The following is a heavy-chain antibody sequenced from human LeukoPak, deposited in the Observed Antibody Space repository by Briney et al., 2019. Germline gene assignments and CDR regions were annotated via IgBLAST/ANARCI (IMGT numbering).Heavy chain of an antibody. Sequence: GGSLRLSCAASGFTVSSNDMTWVRQAPGKGLEWVSVLSYGGDRTFYADSVKGRFTISRDNSKNTLYLQMNSLRAEDTAVYYCATDSSSRPEDYWGQGTRVTVSS. CDR2: LSYGGDRT. D-gene: IGHD6-6*01. CDR1: GFTVSSND. V-gene: IGHV3-66*01. CDR3: ATDSSSRPEDY. J-gene: IGHJ4*02.